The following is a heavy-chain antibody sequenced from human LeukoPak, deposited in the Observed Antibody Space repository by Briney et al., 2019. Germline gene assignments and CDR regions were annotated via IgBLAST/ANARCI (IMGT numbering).Heavy chain of an antibody. V-gene: IGHV1-2*02. D-gene: IGHD2-15*01. Sequence: ASVKVSCKASGYTFTCYYMHWVRQAPGQGLEWMGWINPNSGGTNYAQEFQGRVTMTRDTSISTAYMELSRLRSDDTAVYYCAVWDCSGGSCYPEWNDYWGQGTLVTVSS. CDR2: INPNSGGT. J-gene: IGHJ4*02. CDR3: AVWDCSGGSCYPEWNDY. CDR1: GYTFTCYY.